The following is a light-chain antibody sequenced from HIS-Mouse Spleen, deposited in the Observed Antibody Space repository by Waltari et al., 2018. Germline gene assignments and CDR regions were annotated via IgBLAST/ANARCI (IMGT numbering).Light chain of an antibody. CDR3: CSYAGSSTWV. J-gene: IGLJ3*02. CDR2: EGS. Sequence: QSALTQPASVSGSPGQSITISCTGTSSDVGSYNLVSWYQQHPGKAPKLMIYEGSKRPSGVCNRVSGSKSVNTASLTISGLQAEDEADYYCCSYAGSSTWVFGGGTKLTVL. CDR1: SSDVGSYNL. V-gene: IGLV2-23*01.